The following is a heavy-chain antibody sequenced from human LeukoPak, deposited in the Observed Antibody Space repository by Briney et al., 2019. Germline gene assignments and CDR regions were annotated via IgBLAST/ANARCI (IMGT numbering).Heavy chain of an antibody. J-gene: IGHJ3*02. CDR3: AREDCSGGSCYGLDAFDI. Sequence: SETLSLTCTVSGGSISSYYRSWIRQPPGKGLEWIGYIYYSGSTNYNPSLKSRVTIPVDTSKNQFSLKLSSVTAADTAVYYCAREDCSGGSCYGLDAFDIWGQGTMVTVSS. CDR2: IYYSGST. V-gene: IGHV4-59*01. D-gene: IGHD2-15*01. CDR1: GGSISSYY.